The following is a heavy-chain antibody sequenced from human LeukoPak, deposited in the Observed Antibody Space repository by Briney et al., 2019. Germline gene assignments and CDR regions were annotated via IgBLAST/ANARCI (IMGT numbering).Heavy chain of an antibody. CDR2: IIPIFGTA. CDR1: GGTFSSYA. J-gene: IGHJ3*02. Sequence: GASVKVSCKASGGTFSSYAISWVRQAPGQGLEWMGGIIPIFGTANYAQKFQGRVTITADKSTTTTYMQLSSLRSEDTAVYYCARDRPNVDSTGYYSRHDAFDIWGQGTMVTVSS. D-gene: IGHD3-22*01. V-gene: IGHV1-69*06. CDR3: ARDRPNVDSTGYYSRHDAFDI.